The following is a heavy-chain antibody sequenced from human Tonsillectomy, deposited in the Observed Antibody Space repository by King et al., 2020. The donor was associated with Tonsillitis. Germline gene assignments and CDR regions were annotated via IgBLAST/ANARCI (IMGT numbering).Heavy chain of an antibody. V-gene: IGHV3-9*01. CDR3: AKDRYYALDV. Sequence: VQLVESGGGLVQPGRSLRLSCAASGFTFDDYAMHWVRQAPGKGLEWVSGISWNSGSIGYADSVKGRFTISRDNAKNSLYLQMNNLRTEDTALYYCAKDRYYALDVWGKGTTVTVSS. J-gene: IGHJ6*04. CDR2: ISWNSGSI. CDR1: GFTFDDYA. D-gene: IGHD1-14*01.